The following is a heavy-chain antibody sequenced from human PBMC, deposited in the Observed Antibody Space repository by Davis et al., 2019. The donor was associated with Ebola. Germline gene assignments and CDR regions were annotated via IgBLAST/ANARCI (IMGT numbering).Heavy chain of an antibody. Sequence: GESLKISCAASGFTFSSSAMTWVRQAPGKGLEWVSGLGVSEGSTTYADSVKGRFTISRDNSKNIVYLQMSGLRVDDTAVYFCAKNLSRLGTLDYWGQGALVTVSP. J-gene: IGHJ4*02. CDR2: LGVSEGST. D-gene: IGHD1-26*01. CDR3: AKNLSRLGTLDY. CDR1: GFTFSSSA. V-gene: IGHV3-23*01.